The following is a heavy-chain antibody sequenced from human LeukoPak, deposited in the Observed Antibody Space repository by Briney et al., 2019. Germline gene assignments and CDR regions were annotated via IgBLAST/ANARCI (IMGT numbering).Heavy chain of an antibody. Sequence: SVKVSCKASGGTFSSYAISWVRQAPGQGLEWMGGIIPIFGTANYAQKFQGRVTITTDESTSTAYMELSSLRSEDTAVYYCVRVSGFCTNGVCPSFDPWGQGTLVTVSS. CDR2: IIPIFGTA. CDR1: GGTFSSYA. V-gene: IGHV1-69*05. J-gene: IGHJ5*02. CDR3: VRVSGFCTNGVCPSFDP. D-gene: IGHD2-8*01.